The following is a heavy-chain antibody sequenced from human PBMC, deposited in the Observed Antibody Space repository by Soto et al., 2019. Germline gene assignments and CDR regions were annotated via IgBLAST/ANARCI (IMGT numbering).Heavy chain of an antibody. CDR2: IDPSDSYT. V-gene: IGHV5-10-1*01. J-gene: IGHJ6*02. CDR1: GYKFTNFY. Sequence: GESLKISCKAAGYKFTNFYITWVRQMPGKGLEWIGRIDPSDSYTIYSPSFQGHVTISADKSITTAYLQWSSLKASDTATYYCARRQEVYSYYALDAWGQGTTVTVSS. CDR3: ARRQEVYSYYALDA.